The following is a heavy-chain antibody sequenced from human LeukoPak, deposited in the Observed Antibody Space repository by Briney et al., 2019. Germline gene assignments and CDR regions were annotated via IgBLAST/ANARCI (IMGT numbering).Heavy chain of an antibody. J-gene: IGHJ4*02. V-gene: IGHV3-30*04. CDR1: GFTFSSYA. Sequence: GGSLRLSCAASGFTFSSYAMSWVRQAPGKGLEWVAVTSSDGRSKHYADSVKGRFTISTDSSKSTLYLQMNSLTPEDTAVYYCARDLVSYSSSPLHWGQGTLVTVSS. D-gene: IGHD6-6*01. CDR3: ARDLVSYSSSPLH. CDR2: TSSDGRSK.